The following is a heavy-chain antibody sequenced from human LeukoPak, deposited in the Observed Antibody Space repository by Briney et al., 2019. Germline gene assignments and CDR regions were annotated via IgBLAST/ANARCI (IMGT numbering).Heavy chain of an antibody. CDR1: GGTFSSYA. J-gene: IGHJ3*02. V-gene: IGHV1-69*05. Sequence: ASVKVSCKASGGTFSSYAISWVRQAPGQGLEWMGGIIPIFGTANYAQKFQGRVTITTDESTSTAYMELSSLGSEDTAVYYCARARHSAAMGAFDIWGQGTMVTVSS. D-gene: IGHD2-2*01. CDR3: ARARHSAAMGAFDI. CDR2: IIPIFGTA.